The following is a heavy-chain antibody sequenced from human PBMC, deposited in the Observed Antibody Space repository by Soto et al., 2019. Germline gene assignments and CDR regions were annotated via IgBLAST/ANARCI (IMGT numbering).Heavy chain of an antibody. CDR1: GFTFRSYG. V-gene: IGHV3-33*01. Sequence: QVQLVESGGGVVQPGKSLRLSCAASGFTFRSYGMHWVRQAPGKGLEWVAVIWNDGSNKYHADSVKGRFTISRDNSKNTLYLQMNSLRAEDTAVYYCARDGIEDGDLPDFWGQGTLVTVSS. CDR2: IWNDGSNK. CDR3: ARDGIEDGDLPDF. D-gene: IGHD4-17*01. J-gene: IGHJ4*02.